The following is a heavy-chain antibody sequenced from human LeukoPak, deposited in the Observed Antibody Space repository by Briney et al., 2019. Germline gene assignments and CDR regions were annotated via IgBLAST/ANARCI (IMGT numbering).Heavy chain of an antibody. CDR3: ARDRGATISENYYFDY. CDR2: INPNSGGT. J-gene: IGHJ4*02. Sequence: ASVKVSCKASGYTFTGYYMHWVRQAPGQGLEWMGWINPNSGGTNYAQKFQGRVTMTRDTSISTAYMELSRLRSDDTAVYYCARDRGATISENYYFDYWGQGTLVTVSS. CDR1: GYTFTGYY. V-gene: IGHV1-2*02. D-gene: IGHD1-26*01.